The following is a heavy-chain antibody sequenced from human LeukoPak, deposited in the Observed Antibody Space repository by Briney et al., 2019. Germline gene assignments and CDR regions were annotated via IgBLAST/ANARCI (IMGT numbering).Heavy chain of an antibody. J-gene: IGHJ6*03. V-gene: IGHV4-59*12. CDR1: GGSISSYY. CDR2: IYYSGST. CDR3: ARDTTENYYYYYYMDV. Sequence: SETLSLTCTVSGGSISSYYWSWIRQPPGKGLEWIGYIYYSGSTNYNPSLKSRVTISVDTSKNQFSLKLSSVTAADTAVYYCARDTTENYYYYYYMDVWGKGTTVTVSS. D-gene: IGHD4-17*01.